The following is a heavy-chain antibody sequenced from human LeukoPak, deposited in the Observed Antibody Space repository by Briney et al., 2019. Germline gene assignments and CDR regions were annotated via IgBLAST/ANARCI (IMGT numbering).Heavy chain of an antibody. J-gene: IGHJ4*02. D-gene: IGHD1-26*01. CDR3: ARKGRSYWNGYYFDY. V-gene: IGHV1-18*01. Sequence: ASVKVSCKASGHTFSNYVISWVRQAPGQGLEWMGWISAYNGNTNYAQKLQGRVTMTTDTSTSTAYMELRSLRSDDTAVYYCARKGRSYWNGYYFDYWGQGTLVTVSS. CDR1: GHTFSNYV. CDR2: ISAYNGNT.